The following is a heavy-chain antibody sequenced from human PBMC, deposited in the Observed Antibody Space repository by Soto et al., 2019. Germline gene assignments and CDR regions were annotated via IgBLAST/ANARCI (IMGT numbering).Heavy chain of an antibody. D-gene: IGHD6-19*01. J-gene: IGHJ3*02. CDR2: ISSSGSTI. Sequence: PGGSLRLSCAASGFTFSSYEMNWVRQAPGKGLEWVSYISSSGSTIYYADSVKGRFTISRGNAKNSLYLQMNSLRAEDTAVYYCARVRAAVAKDAFDIWGQGTMVT. CDR1: GFTFSSYE. V-gene: IGHV3-48*03. CDR3: ARVRAAVAKDAFDI.